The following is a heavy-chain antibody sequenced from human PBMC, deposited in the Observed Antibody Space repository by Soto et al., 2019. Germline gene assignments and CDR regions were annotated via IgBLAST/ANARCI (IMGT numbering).Heavy chain of an antibody. CDR2: FDPEDGET. D-gene: IGHD2-15*01. CDR3: ATVYPRVAEYYFDY. V-gene: IGHV1-24*01. J-gene: IGHJ4*02. Sequence: ASVKVSCKVSGYTLTELSMHWVRQAPGKGLEWMGGFDPEDGETIYAQKFQGRVTMTEDTSTDTAYMELSSLRSEDTAVYYCATVYPRVAEYYFDYWGQGTLVTVSS. CDR1: GYTLTELS.